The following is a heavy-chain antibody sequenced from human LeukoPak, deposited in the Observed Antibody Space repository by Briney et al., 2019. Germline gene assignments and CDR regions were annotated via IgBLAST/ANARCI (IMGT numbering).Heavy chain of an antibody. D-gene: IGHD3-10*01. CDR1: GFTFSDFS. CDR2: IGSAI. V-gene: IGHV3-48*01. J-gene: IGHJ4*02. Sequence: GGSLRLSCVASGFTFSDFSLNWVRQAPGKGLEWISYIGSAIYYADSVKGRFTISRDNSKNTLYLQMNSLRAEDTAVYYCAKGRRDEKNYYGSGSYFYFDYWGQGTLVTVSS. CDR3: AKGRRDEKNYYGSGSYFYFDY.